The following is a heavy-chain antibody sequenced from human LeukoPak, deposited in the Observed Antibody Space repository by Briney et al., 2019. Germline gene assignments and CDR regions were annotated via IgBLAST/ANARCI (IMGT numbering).Heavy chain of an antibody. CDR2: IYYSGST. CDR3: ARVRLYTLDY. V-gene: IGHV4-61*01. Sequence: SETLSLTRTVSGGSVSRDNYSWSWIRQPPGKGLEWIGYIYYSGSTNYNPSLKSRVTISVDTSKNQFSLKLSSVTAADTAVYYCARVRLYTLDYWGQGTLVTVSS. D-gene: IGHD3-16*02. J-gene: IGHJ4*02. CDR1: GGSVSRDNYS.